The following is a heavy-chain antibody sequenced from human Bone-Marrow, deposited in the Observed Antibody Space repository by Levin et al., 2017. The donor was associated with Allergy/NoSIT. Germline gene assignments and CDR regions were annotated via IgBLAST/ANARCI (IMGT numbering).Heavy chain of an antibody. CDR2: ISFDGSNK. D-gene: IGHD4-17*01. J-gene: IGHJ6*02. CDR3: AKDYGDTTGYYYAMDV. CDR1: RFIFPSHG. Sequence: GGSLRLSCTASRFIFPSHGMHWVRQAPGKGLEWVAVISFDGSNKFYADSVKGRFTISRDNSEHTLYLEMNSLRAEDTAVYYCAKDYGDTTGYYYAMDVWGQGTTVTVSS. V-gene: IGHV3-30*18.